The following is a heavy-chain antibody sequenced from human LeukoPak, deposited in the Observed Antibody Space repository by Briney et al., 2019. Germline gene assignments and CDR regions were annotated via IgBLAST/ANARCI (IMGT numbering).Heavy chain of an antibody. D-gene: IGHD5-18*01. J-gene: IGHJ4*02. CDR3: ARVNTAMVDY. V-gene: IGHV4-34*01. Sequence: SETLSLTCAVYGGSFSGYYWSWIRQPPGKGLEWIGEINHSGSTNYNPSLKSRVTISVDTSKNQFSLKLSSVTAADTAVYYCARVNTAMVDYWGQGTLVTVSS. CDR2: INHSGST. CDR1: GGSFSGYY.